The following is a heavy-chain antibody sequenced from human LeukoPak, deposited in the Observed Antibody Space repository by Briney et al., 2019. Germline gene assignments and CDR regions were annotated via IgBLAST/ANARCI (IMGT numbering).Heavy chain of an antibody. V-gene: IGHV2-5*02. CDR2: IYWDDDK. J-gene: IGHJ4*02. CDR1: GFSLSTSGVG. CDR3: AHRTYYYDSSGHAFDY. D-gene: IGHD3-22*01. Sequence: SGPTLVKPTQTLTLTCTFSGFSLSTSGVGVGWIRQPPGKALEWLALIYWDDDKRYSPSLKSRLTITKDTSKHQVVLTMTNMDPVDTATYYCAHRTYYYDSSGHAFDYWGQGTLVTVSS.